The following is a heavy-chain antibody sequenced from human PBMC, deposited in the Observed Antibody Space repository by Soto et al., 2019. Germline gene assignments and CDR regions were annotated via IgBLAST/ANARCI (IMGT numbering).Heavy chain of an antibody. CDR2: ISKSSSLI. J-gene: IGHJ4*02. V-gene: IGHV3-21*06. CDR3: ARDRFRMNGDYVKNFDS. Sequence: PGGSLRLSCAASGLSLSSFAMNWVRQAPGKGLEWVSSISKSSSLIYYADSVKGRFTISRDNAKNSLYLQMDSLRAEDTAVYYCARDRFRMNGDYVKNFDSPGQTTLVTVSS. CDR1: GLSLSSFA. D-gene: IGHD4-17*01.